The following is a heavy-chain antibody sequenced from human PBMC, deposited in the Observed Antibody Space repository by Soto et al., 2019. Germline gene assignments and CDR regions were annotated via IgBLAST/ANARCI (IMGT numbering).Heavy chain of an antibody. Sequence: QVQLVESGGGVIQPGRSLRLTCAASGFTFSSFGMHWVRQAPGKGLEWVAVIWHDGRNKYYADFVKGRFTISRDNPKNTLYLQMNSLRAEDTAVYYCASRSPALDYWGQGTLVTVSS. CDR3: ASRSPALDY. V-gene: IGHV3-33*01. J-gene: IGHJ4*02. CDR2: IWHDGRNK. CDR1: GFTFSSFG. D-gene: IGHD2-2*01.